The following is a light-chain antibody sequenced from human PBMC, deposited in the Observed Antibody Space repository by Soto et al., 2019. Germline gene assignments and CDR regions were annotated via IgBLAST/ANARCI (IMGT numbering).Light chain of an antibody. V-gene: IGKV3-20*01. Sequence: EIVLTQSPGTLPLSPGERATLSCRASLSVASNYVAWYQQKPGQAPRLLIYAASGRATGIPDRFSGSGSGTDFTLTISRLEPEDFAVYYCLQYGSAPWTFGQGTKLEIK. CDR1: LSVASNY. CDR3: LQYGSAPWT. J-gene: IGKJ1*01. CDR2: AAS.